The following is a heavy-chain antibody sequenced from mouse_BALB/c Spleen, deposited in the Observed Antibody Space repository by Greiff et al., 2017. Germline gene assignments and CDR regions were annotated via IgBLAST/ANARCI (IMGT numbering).Heavy chain of an antibody. D-gene: IGHD1-2*01. J-gene: IGHJ4*01. CDR3: ARPLFTTATAMGY. CDR1: GYAFSSYW. Sequence: VQLQQSGAELVRPGSSVKISCKASGYAFSSYWMNWVKQRPGQGLEWIGQIYPGDGDTNYNGKFKGKATLTADKSSSTAYMQLSSLTSEDSAVYFCARPLFTTATAMGYWGQGTSGTVSS. V-gene: IGHV1-80*01. CDR2: IYPGDGDT.